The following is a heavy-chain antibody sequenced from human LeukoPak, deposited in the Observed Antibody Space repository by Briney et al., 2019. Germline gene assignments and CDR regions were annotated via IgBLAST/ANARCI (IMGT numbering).Heavy chain of an antibody. CDR3: ARAHYDFWSGYYDS. CDR2: IYYSGST. V-gene: IGHV4-59*01. D-gene: IGHD3-3*01. Sequence: SETLSLTCTVSGGSISSYYWSWIRQPPGKGLEWIGYIYYSGSTNYNPSLKSRVTISVDTSKNQFSLKLSSVTAADTAVYYCARAHYDFWSGYYDSWGQGTLVTVSS. J-gene: IGHJ4*02. CDR1: GGSISSYY.